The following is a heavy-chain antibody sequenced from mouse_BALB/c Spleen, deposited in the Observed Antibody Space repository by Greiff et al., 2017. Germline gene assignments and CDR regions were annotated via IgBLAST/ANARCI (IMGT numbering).Heavy chain of an antibody. CDR3: ARGENSLRGFDY. D-gene: IGHD1-2*01. J-gene: IGHJ2*01. CDR1: GYTFTSYW. CDR2: IDPYDSET. Sequence: VKLMESGAELVRPGASVKLSCKASGYTFTSYWMNWVKQRPEQGLEWIGRIDPYDSETHYNQKFKDKAILTVDKSSSTAYMQLSSLTSEDSAVYYCARGENSLRGFDYWGQGTTLTVSS. V-gene: IGHV1-52*01.